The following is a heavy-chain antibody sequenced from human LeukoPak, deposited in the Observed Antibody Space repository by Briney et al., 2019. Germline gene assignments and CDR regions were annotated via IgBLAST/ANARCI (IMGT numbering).Heavy chain of an antibody. Sequence: SQTLSLTCTVSGGSISSGSYYWSRIRQPAGKGLEWIGRIYTSGSTNYNPSLKSRVTISVDTSKNQFSLKLSSVTAADTAVYYCARHPYYYGSGSYGNFDYWGQGTLVTVSS. CDR3: ARHPYYYGSGSYGNFDY. CDR2: IYTSGST. J-gene: IGHJ4*02. V-gene: IGHV4-61*02. D-gene: IGHD3-10*01. CDR1: GGSISSGSYY.